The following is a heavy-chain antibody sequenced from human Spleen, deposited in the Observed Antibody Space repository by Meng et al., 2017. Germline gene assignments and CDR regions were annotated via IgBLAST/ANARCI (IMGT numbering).Heavy chain of an antibody. Sequence: GSLRLSCAAYGGSFSGYYWSWIRQPPGKGREWIGEINHRGSTNYNPSLKSRVTISVDTSKNQFSLKLSSVTAADTAVYYCARGAFYGDYTGNWFDPWGQGTLVTVSS. J-gene: IGHJ5*02. V-gene: IGHV4-34*01. CDR2: INHRGST. CDR1: GGSFSGYY. CDR3: ARGAFYGDYTGNWFDP. D-gene: IGHD4-17*01.